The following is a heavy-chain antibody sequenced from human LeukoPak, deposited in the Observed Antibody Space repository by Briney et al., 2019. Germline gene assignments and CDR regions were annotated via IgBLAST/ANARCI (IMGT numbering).Heavy chain of an antibody. V-gene: IGHV4-31*03. CDR3: ARAGSSWYYFDY. D-gene: IGHD6-13*01. J-gene: IGHJ4*02. Sequence: SQTLSLTCTVSGGSISSGGYYWSWIRQHPGKGLEWIGYIYYSGSTYYNPSLKSRATISVDTSKNQFSLKLSSVTAADTAVYYCARAGSSWYYFDYWGQGTLVTVSS. CDR1: GGSISSGGYY. CDR2: IYYSGST.